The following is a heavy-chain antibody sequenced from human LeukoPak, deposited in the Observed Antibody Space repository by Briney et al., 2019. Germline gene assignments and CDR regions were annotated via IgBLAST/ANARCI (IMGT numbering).Heavy chain of an antibody. CDR3: ASGRNLRYSN. Sequence: PGGSLRLSCAASGFTFSNYGIHWVRQAPGKGLEWVAFIYYDGSSKYYADSVKGRFTISRDNSKNKLYLQMNSLRVEDTAVYYCASGRNLRYSNWGQGTMVTVSS. CDR1: GFTFSNYG. V-gene: IGHV3-30*12. CDR2: IYYDGSSK. J-gene: IGHJ3*01. D-gene: IGHD3-9*01.